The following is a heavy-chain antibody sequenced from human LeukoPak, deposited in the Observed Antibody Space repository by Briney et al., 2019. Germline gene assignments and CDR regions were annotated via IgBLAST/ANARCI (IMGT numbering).Heavy chain of an antibody. CDR3: ARDGLRRWLQLSYYGMDV. CDR2: INPNSGGT. D-gene: IGHD5-24*01. Sequence: ASVKVSCKASGYTFTGYYMHWVRQAPGQGLEWMGWINPNSGGTNYAQKFQGRVTMTRDTSISTAYMELSRLRSDDTAVYYCARDGLRRWLQLSYYGMDVWGQGTTVTVSS. J-gene: IGHJ6*02. V-gene: IGHV1-2*02. CDR1: GYTFTGYY.